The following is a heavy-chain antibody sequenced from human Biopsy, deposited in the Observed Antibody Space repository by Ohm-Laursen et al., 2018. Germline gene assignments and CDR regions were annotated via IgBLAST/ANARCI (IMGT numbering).Heavy chain of an antibody. Sequence: SLRLSCAASGFKFDDYGMNWVRQVPGKGLEWVSRISWNSGSIGYVDSVKGRFTISRGNAKNSLYLQMNSLKAEDTALYYCARGYYDIGTGYHYDVFDFWGRGTLVTVSS. CDR2: ISWNSGSI. V-gene: IGHV3-9*01. CDR3: ARGYYDIGTGYHYDVFDF. CDR1: GFKFDDYG. J-gene: IGHJ3*01. D-gene: IGHD3-9*01.